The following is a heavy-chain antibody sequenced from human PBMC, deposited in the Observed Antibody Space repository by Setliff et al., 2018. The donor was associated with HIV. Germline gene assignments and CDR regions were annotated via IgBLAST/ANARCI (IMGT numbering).Heavy chain of an antibody. Sequence: SETLSLTCAVYGGSLSGYYWTWIRQPPGKGLEWIGEINHSGSTNYKPSLKSRVTISIDTSKNQFSLKLSSVTAADTAMYYCARGRMATVLIRNWIDPWGQGSLVTVSS. V-gene: IGHV4-34*01. CDR1: GGSLSGYY. J-gene: IGHJ5*02. CDR3: ARGRMATVLIRNWIDP. D-gene: IGHD4-4*01. CDR2: INHSGST.